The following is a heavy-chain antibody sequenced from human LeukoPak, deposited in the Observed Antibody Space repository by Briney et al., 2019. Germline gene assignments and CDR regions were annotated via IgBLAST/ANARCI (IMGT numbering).Heavy chain of an antibody. CDR2: ISGSGGGT. D-gene: IGHD5-24*01. V-gene: IGHV3-23*01. CDR1: GFTFSGYA. J-gene: IGHJ4*02. Sequence: GGSLRLSCAASGFTFSGYAMSWVRQAPGKGLEWVSLISGSGGGTYYADSVKGRFTIFRDNSKKTQYLQMNSLRGEDTAVYYCAKTGTEDGYNIYFDHWGQGTLVTASS. CDR3: AKTGTEDGYNIYFDH.